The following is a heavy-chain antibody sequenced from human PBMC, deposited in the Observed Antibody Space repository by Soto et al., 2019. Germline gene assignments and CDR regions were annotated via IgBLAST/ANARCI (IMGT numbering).Heavy chain of an antibody. CDR3: ARVGRSSSINEQDV. J-gene: IGHJ6*02. V-gene: IGHV4-4*02. D-gene: IGHD6-13*01. CDR1: GGSISSSNW. CDR2: IYHSGST. Sequence: PSETLSLTCAVSGGSISSSNWWSWVRQPPGKGLEWIGGIYHSGSTNYNPALKSRVTISVDKYKNQFSLKLSSVTAADTAVYYCARVGRSSSINEQDVWGQGTAVTVSS.